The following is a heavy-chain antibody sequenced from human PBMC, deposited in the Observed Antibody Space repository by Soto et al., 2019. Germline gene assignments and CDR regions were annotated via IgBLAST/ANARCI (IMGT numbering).Heavy chain of an antibody. D-gene: IGHD3-10*01. CDR1: GGSISSPESY. V-gene: IGHV4-31*03. CDR2: IYHSGST. Sequence: QVQLQESGPGLVRPSQTLSLTCTVSGGSISSPESYWTWIRQHPGKGLEWIGFIYHSGSTHYNPSLMSRVTISADTSQSHFSLKLSSVTAAHTAVYYCARERSSGLVDGYSDLWGRGTLVTVSS. CDR3: ARERSSGLVDGYSDL. J-gene: IGHJ2*01.